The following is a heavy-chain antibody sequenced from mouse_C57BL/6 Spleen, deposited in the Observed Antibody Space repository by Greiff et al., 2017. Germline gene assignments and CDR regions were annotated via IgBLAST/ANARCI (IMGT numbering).Heavy chain of an antibody. V-gene: IGHV2-2*01. CDR3: ARGTMVTTGDYYAMDY. Sequence: VQLQQSGPGLVQPSQSLSITCTVSGFSLTSYGVHWVRQSPGTGLEWLGVIWSGGSTDYNAAFISRLSISKDNSKSQVFFKMNSMQADDTAIYYCARGTMVTTGDYYAMDYWGQGTSVTVSS. D-gene: IGHD2-2*01. CDR1: GFSLTSYG. CDR2: IWSGGST. J-gene: IGHJ4*01.